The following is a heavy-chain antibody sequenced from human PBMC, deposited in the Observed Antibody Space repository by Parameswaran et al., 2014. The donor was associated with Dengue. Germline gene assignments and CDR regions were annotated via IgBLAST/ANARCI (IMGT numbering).Heavy chain of an antibody. V-gene: IGHV4-34*01. CDR2: INHSGST. Sequence: PGKGLEWIGEINHSGSTNYNPSLKSRVTISVDTSKNQFSLKLSSVTAADTAVYYCARGNSGGSGWYVKGSTFDYWGQGTLVTVSS. J-gene: IGHJ4*02. D-gene: IGHD6-19*01. CDR3: ARGNSGGSGWYVKGSTFDY.